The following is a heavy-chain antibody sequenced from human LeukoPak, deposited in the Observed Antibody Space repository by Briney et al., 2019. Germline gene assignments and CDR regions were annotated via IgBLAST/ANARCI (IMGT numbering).Heavy chain of an antibody. CDR1: GGSFSGYY. Sequence: SETLSLTCAVYGGSFSGYYWGWIRQPPGKGLEWIGSIYHSGNTYYNPSLKSRVTMSVDTSKNQFSLNLRSVTAADTAVYYCASLVVNRRYYYYMDVWGKGTTVTVSS. CDR3: ASLVVNRRYYYYMDV. D-gene: IGHD2-8*02. J-gene: IGHJ6*03. V-gene: IGHV4-38-2*01. CDR2: IYHSGNT.